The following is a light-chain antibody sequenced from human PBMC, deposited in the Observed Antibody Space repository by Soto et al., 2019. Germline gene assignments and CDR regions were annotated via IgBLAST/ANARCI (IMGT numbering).Light chain of an antibody. CDR3: TSSGGRDNLM. CDR2: EVN. J-gene: IGLJ3*02. V-gene: IGLV2-8*01. CDR1: SSDIGAYNY. Sequence: QSALTQPPSASGSPGQSVTISCTGTSSDIGAYNYVSWFQQHPGEAPKLIISEVNKRPSGVPDRFSGSKSGNTASLTVSGLQAEDEADYYCTSSGGRDNLMFGGGTKLTVL.